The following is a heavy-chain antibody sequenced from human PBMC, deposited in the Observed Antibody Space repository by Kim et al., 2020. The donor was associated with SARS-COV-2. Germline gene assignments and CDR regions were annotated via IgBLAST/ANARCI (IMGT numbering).Heavy chain of an antibody. CDR3: ARTYSSSWDGGNWFDP. CDR2: IYYSGST. J-gene: IGHJ5*02. V-gene: IGHV4-39*01. CDR1: GGSISSSSYY. D-gene: IGHD6-13*01. Sequence: SETLSPTCTVSGGSISSSSYYWGWIRQPPGKGLEWIGSIYYSGSTYYNPSLKSRVTISVDTSKNQFSLKLSSVTAADTAVYYCARTYSSSWDGGNWFDPWGQGTLVTVSS.